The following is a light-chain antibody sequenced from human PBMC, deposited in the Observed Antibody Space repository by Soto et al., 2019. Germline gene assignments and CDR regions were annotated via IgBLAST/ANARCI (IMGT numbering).Light chain of an antibody. Sequence: DIQMTQSPSTLSASVGDRVTITCRASQTISSWLAWFQQKPGKAPKLLMYKASSLESGVPSRFSGSESGTEFTLTISSLQPEDFATYYCQHYDTYPWTFGQGTKVEMK. V-gene: IGKV1-5*03. CDR3: QHYDTYPWT. CDR1: QTISSW. CDR2: KAS. J-gene: IGKJ1*01.